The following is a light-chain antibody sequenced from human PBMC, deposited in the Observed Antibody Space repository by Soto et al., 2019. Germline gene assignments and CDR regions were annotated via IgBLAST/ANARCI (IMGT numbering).Light chain of an antibody. Sequence: EIVMTQSPGTLSVSPVERATLSCMASQSVRSNLAWYQQKPGQAPRLLIYEASTRATGIPARFSGSGSGTEFTLTIGSLQSEDFAVYHCQQYNNWPPFTFGPGTKVDIK. CDR2: EAS. CDR1: QSVRSN. V-gene: IGKV3-15*01. J-gene: IGKJ3*01. CDR3: QQYNNWPPFT.